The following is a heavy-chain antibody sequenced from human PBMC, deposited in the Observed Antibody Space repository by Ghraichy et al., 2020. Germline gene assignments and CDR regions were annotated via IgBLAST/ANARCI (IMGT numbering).Heavy chain of an antibody. V-gene: IGHV3-66*01. CDR3: ARDRYYDSIGRYKYYYYGMDV. CDR2: IYADNSS. D-gene: IGHD3-22*01. CDR1: GVSVSYNY. Sequence: GGSLRLSCAASGVSVSYNYMSWVRQAPGKGLEWVSLIYADNSSYYADSMKGRVTISRDNSKNTVYLQMNSLRAEDTAVYYCARDRYYDSIGRYKYYYYGMDVSGQGTTVTVSS. J-gene: IGHJ6*02.